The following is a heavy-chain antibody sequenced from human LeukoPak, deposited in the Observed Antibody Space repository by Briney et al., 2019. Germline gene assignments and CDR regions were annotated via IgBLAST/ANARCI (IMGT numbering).Heavy chain of an antibody. D-gene: IGHD3-22*01. V-gene: IGHV3-7*01. CDR3: ARDLLFQSSGYRPFDI. CDR2: IKDDGSEQ. CDR1: GFTFSDHW. Sequence: PGGSLRLSXVASGFTFSDHWMTWVRQAPQKGLEWVAKIKDDGSEQWIADSVKGRFTISRDNARNSVFLHLNRLRLDDTAVYYCARDLLFQSSGYRPFDIWGRGTRVSVSS. J-gene: IGHJ4*02.